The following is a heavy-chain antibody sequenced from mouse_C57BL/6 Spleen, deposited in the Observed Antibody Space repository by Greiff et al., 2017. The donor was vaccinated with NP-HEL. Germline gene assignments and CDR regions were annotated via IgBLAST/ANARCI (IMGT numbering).Heavy chain of an antibody. CDR1: GYTFTSYW. J-gene: IGHJ3*01. CDR3: AEAYDHTWFAY. D-gene: IGHD6-5*01. V-gene: IGHV1-74*01. Sequence: QVQLQQPEAELVKPGASVKVSCKASGYTFTSYWMHWVKQRPGQGLEWIGRIHPSDSDTNYNQKFKGKATLTVDKSSSTAYMQLSSLTSEDSAVYYCAEAYDHTWFAYWGQGTLVTVSA. CDR2: IHPSDSDT.